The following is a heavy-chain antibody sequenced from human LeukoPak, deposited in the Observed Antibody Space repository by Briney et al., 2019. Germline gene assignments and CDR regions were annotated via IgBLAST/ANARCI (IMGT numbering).Heavy chain of an antibody. CDR2: IYTADSDT. CDR3: ARRERITIFGVAQSYFDY. Sequence: GETLKISCKGSGYSFTSYRIGWACHMPGKGQESIGIIYTADSDTRYSPPFQGQVTIPAHKSIRTAYLHWSRLKPSHTAMYYCARRERITIFGVAQSYFDYWGQGTLVTVSS. D-gene: IGHD3-3*01. J-gene: IGHJ4*02. CDR1: GYSFTSYR. V-gene: IGHV5-51*03.